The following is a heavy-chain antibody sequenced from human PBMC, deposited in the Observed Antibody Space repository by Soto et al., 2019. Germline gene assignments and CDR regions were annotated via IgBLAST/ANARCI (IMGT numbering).Heavy chain of an antibody. V-gene: IGHV3-30-3*01. CDR2: ISYDGSNK. J-gene: IGHJ4*02. CDR1: GFSFSSYA. CDR3: ARDPFIAAAGPYYVHY. D-gene: IGHD6-13*01. Sequence: GSLRLSCXASGFSFSSYAMHWVRQAPGKGLEWVAAISYDGSNKYYVDSVKGRFTISRDNSKNTLNLQMNSLRPEDTAVYYCARDPFIAAAGPYYVHYWGQGTLVTVSS.